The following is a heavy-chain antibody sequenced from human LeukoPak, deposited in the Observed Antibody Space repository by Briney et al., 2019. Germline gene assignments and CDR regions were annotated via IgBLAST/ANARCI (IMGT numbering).Heavy chain of an antibody. Sequence: GGSLRLSCAASGFTFNDYTMNWVRQAPGKGLEWVSSISSSSIYIFYADSLKGRFTISRDNAKNSLYLQMNSLRVEDTAVYYCATELPSYSSSWYPGYWGQGTLVTVSS. D-gene: IGHD6-13*01. J-gene: IGHJ4*02. CDR3: ATELPSYSSSWYPGY. V-gene: IGHV3-21*01. CDR2: ISSSSIYI. CDR1: GFTFNDYT.